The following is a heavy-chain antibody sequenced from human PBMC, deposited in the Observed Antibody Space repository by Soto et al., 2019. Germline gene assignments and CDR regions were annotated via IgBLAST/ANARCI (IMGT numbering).Heavy chain of an antibody. Sequence: GGSLRLSCAASGFTFSSYAMHWVRQAPGKGLEWVAVISYDGSNKYHADSVKGRFTISRDNSKNTLYLQMNSLRAEDTAVYYCARDFCTNGVCYTGYYYYYRMDVWGQGTTVTVSS. CDR3: ARDFCTNGVCYTGYYYYYRMDV. CDR1: GFTFSSYA. CDR2: ISYDGSNK. V-gene: IGHV3-30-3*01. J-gene: IGHJ6*02. D-gene: IGHD2-8*01.